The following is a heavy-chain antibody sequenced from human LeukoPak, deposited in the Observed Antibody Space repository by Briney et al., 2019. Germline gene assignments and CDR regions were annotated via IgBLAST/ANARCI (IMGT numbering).Heavy chain of an antibody. CDR2: IYSGGST. V-gene: IGHV3-53*01. D-gene: IGHD3-9*01. J-gene: IGHJ4*02. CDR1: GFIVSSNY. CDR3: ASVLTGYYDYFDY. Sequence: GGSLRLSCAASGFIVSSNYMSWVRQAPGKGLEWVSVIYSGGSTYYADSVKGRFTISRDNSKNTLYLQMNSLDAADTAVYYCASVLTGYYDYFDYWGQGTLVTVSS.